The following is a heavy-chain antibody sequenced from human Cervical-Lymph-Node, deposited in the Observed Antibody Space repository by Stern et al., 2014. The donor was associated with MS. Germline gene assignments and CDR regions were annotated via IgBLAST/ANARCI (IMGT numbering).Heavy chain of an antibody. CDR2: IIPIFGTA. D-gene: IGHD1-26*01. Sequence: VQLVESGAGVMQPGSSVKVSCEASGGTFSSHSISWVRQAPGQGLEWVGGIIPIFGTANYAQKFQGRVTITADESTSTAYMELSSLRSEDTAVYYCARGELKEGLVRGMDVWGQGTTVTVSS. V-gene: IGHV1-69*01. CDR3: ARGELKEGLVRGMDV. CDR1: GGTFSSHS. J-gene: IGHJ6*02.